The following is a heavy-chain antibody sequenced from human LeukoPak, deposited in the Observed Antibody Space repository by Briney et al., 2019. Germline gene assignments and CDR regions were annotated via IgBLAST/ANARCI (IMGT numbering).Heavy chain of an antibody. CDR2: ISSSGSTI. D-gene: IGHD6-19*01. Sequence: GGSLRLSCAASGFTFSDYYMSWIRQAPGKGLEWVSYISSSGSTIYYADSVRGRFTISRDNAKNSLYLQMNSLRAEDTAVYYCARRLIAVAGYYFDYWGQGTLVTVSS. J-gene: IGHJ4*02. CDR3: ARRLIAVAGYYFDY. CDR1: GFTFSDYY. V-gene: IGHV3-11*04.